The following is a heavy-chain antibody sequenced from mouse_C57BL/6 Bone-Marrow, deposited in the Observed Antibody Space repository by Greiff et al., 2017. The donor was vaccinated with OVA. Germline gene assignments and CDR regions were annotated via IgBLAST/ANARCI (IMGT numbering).Heavy chain of an antibody. Sequence: QVQLQQSGAELVRPGTSVKMSCEASGYTFTNYWIGWAKQRPGNGLEWIGDIYTGGGYTNYNEKFKGRATMTADKSSSTAYMQFSSLTSEDSAIYYCAREGLYGMDDWGQGTSVTVSS. V-gene: IGHV1-63*01. CDR2: IYTGGGYT. D-gene: IGHD3-1*01. CDR3: AREGLYGMDD. J-gene: IGHJ4*01. CDR1: GYTFTNYW.